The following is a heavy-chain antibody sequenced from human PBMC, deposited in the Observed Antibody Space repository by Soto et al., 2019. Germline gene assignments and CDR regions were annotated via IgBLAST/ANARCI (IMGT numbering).Heavy chain of an antibody. CDR3: ARSWPGTIVRYFDY. V-gene: IGHV3-9*01. D-gene: IGHD6-13*01. J-gene: IGHJ4*02. Sequence: PGGSLRLSCAASEFTFSNYWMHWVRQAPGKGLEWVSGISWNSGSIGYADSVKGRFTISRDNAKNSLYLQMNSLRAEDTALYYCARSWPGTIVRYFDYWGQGTLVTVSS. CDR2: ISWNSGSI. CDR1: EFTFSNYW.